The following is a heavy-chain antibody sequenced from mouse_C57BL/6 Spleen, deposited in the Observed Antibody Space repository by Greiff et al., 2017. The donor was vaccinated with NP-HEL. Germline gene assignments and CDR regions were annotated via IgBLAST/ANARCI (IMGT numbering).Heavy chain of an antibody. V-gene: IGHV1-82*01. CDR1: GYAFSSSW. J-gene: IGHJ4*01. D-gene: IGHD1-1*01. CDR3: ADSHYYGSSYDAMDY. CDR2: IYPGDGDT. Sequence: QVQLQQSGPELVKPGASVKISCKASGYAFSSSWMNWVKQRPGKGLEWIGRIYPGDGDTNYNGKFKGKATLTADKSSSTAYMQLSSLTSEDSAVYFCADSHYYGSSYDAMDYWGQGTSVTVSS.